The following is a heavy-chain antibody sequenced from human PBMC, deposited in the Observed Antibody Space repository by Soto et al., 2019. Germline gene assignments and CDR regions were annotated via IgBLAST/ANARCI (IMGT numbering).Heavy chain of an antibody. D-gene: IGHD4-17*01. CDR2: IITLFGTA. CDR3: AREVGYGDFSAALLD. V-gene: IGHV1-69*13. Sequence: GASVKVSCKASGGTFSSHSINWVRQAPGQGLEWMGGIITLFGTANYAQNFQGRVTITADQSTSTAYMELNSLRSDDTAVYYCAREVGYGDFSAALLDWGQGSPVTVSS. CDR1: GGTFSSHS. J-gene: IGHJ4*02.